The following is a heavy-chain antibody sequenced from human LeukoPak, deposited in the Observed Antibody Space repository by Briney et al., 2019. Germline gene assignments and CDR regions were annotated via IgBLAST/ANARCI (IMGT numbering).Heavy chain of an antibody. CDR2: IYYSGST. Sequence: GSLRLSCAASGFTFSSYWMSWVRQAPGKGLEWIGYIYYSGSTNYNPSLKSRLTISVDTSKNQFSLKLSSVTAADTAVYYCARAPSFGVVINYWYFDLWGRGTLVTVSS. J-gene: IGHJ2*01. CDR1: GFTFSSYW. V-gene: IGHV4-59*01. CDR3: ARAPSFGVVINYWYFDL. D-gene: IGHD3-3*01.